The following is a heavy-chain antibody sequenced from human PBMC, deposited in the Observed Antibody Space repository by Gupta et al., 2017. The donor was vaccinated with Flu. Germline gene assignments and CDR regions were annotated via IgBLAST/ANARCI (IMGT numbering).Heavy chain of an antibody. J-gene: IGHJ3*02. CDR2: IYYTGST. Sequence: VQVQESGPGLVEPSATLSLICTVSGGSIRSYYWSWIRQPPGKGLEWIGYIYYTGSTNYNPSLKSRLTMSVDTSKSQFSLRLSSVTAADTAVYYCARPFCSSSTCYRGAFDIWGQGTMVTVSS. CDR1: GGSIRSYY. CDR3: ARPFCSSSTCYRGAFDI. V-gene: IGHV4-59*07. D-gene: IGHD2-2*01.